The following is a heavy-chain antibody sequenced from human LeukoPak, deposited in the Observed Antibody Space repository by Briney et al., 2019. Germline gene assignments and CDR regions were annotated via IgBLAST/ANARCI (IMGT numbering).Heavy chain of an antibody. CDR1: GFTFSNYW. D-gene: IGHD6-19*01. Sequence: GGSLRLSCAASGFTFSNYWMSWVRQAPGKGLEWVANIKQDGSEKYYVDSMKGRFTISRDNAKNSLYLQVNSLRAEDTAVYYCASQSSSGWFQWGQGTLVTVSS. CDR3: ASQSSSGWFQ. CDR2: IKQDGSEK. V-gene: IGHV3-7*01. J-gene: IGHJ4*02.